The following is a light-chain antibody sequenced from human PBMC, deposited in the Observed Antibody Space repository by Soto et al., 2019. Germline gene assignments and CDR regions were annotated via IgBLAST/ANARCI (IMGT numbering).Light chain of an antibody. J-gene: IGKJ5*01. CDR1: QSVNSN. CDR3: QQYSKWPIT. V-gene: IGKV3-15*01. CDR2: GIS. Sequence: EIVLTQSPGTLSLSPWERATLSCGAGQSVNSNYLPWYQQHPGQPPRLLIYGISTRAPGIPARFSGSGSGKEFSLTISSLQYEDFAVYYCQQYSKWPITFGQGTRLEIK.